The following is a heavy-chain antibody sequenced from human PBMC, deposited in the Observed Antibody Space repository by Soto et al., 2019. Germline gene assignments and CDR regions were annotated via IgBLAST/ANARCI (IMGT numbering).Heavy chain of an antibody. D-gene: IGHD1-1*01. V-gene: IGHV3-9*01. CDR2: ISWNSGTI. Sequence: EVQLVESGGGLVQPGRSLRLSCAASGFTFDEYAMHWVRQAPGKGLEWVSGISWNSGTIGYADSVKGRFTISRDNAKNSLYLDMNSLRAEDTAFYYCTKVRGTYYYYYGMDVWGQGTTVTVSS. CDR3: TKVRGTYYYYYGMDV. CDR1: GFTFDEYA. J-gene: IGHJ6*02.